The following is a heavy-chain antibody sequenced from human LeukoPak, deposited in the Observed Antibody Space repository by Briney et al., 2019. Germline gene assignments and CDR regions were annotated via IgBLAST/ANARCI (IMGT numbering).Heavy chain of an antibody. D-gene: IGHD3-22*01. CDR2: IYYSGST. Sequence: PSETLSLTCTVSGGSISSYYWSWIRHPPGKGLEWIGYIYYSGSTNYNPSLKSRVTISVDTSKNQFSLKLSSVTAADTAVYYCARDHYYYDSSGYGSWFDPWGQGTLVTVSS. V-gene: IGHV4-59*01. CDR1: GGSISSYY. CDR3: ARDHYYYDSSGYGSWFDP. J-gene: IGHJ5*02.